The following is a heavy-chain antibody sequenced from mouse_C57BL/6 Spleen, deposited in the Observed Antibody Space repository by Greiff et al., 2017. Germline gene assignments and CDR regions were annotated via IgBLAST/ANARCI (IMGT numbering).Heavy chain of an antibody. CDR3: ARDGPGAMDY. CDR2: ISDGGSYT. J-gene: IGHJ4*01. Sequence: EVQLQQSGGGLVKPGGSLKLSCAASGFTFSSYAMSWVRQTPEKRLEWVATISDGGSYTYYPDNVKGRLTIARDNAKNNLYLQMSHLKSEDTAMYYCARDGPGAMDYWGQGTSVTVSS. V-gene: IGHV5-4*01. CDR1: GFTFSSYA.